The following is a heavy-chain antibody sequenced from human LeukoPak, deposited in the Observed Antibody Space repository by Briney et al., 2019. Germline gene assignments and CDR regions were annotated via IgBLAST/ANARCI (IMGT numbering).Heavy chain of an antibody. V-gene: IGHV3-23*01. Sequence: GGSLRLSCAASGVTFSSYAMSWVRQAPGKGLEWVSAISGSGGTTYYADSVKGRFTISRDNSKNTLYLQMNSLRAEDTAVYFCAKAAVFFCAGDCYSYYWGQGTLVTVSS. CDR3: AKAAVFFCAGDCYSYY. CDR2: ISGSGGTT. D-gene: IGHD2-21*02. J-gene: IGHJ4*02. CDR1: GVTFSSYA.